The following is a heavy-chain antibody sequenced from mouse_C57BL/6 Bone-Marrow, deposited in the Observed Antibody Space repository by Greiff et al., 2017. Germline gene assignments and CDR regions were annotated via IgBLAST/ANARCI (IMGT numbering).Heavy chain of an antibody. Sequence: QVQLKESGAELVRPGTSVKVSCKASGYAFTNYLIEWVKQRPGQGLEWIGVINPGSGGTNYNEKFKGKATLTADKSSSTAYMQLSSLTSEDSAVYFCARFGYYGGYFDVWGTGTTVTVSS. CDR3: ARFGYYGGYFDV. D-gene: IGHD2-3*01. V-gene: IGHV1-54*01. CDR1: GYAFTNYL. J-gene: IGHJ1*03. CDR2: INPGSGGT.